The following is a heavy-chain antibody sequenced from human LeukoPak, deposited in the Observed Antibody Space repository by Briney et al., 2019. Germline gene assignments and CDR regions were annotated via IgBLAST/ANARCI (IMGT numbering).Heavy chain of an antibody. V-gene: IGHV4-59*01. CDR2: IYYSGST. CDR1: GGSISTYY. Sequence: PSETLSLTCTVSGGSISTYYWSWIRQPPGKGLEWIGYIYYSGSTNYNPSLKSRVTISVDTSKNQFSLKLSSVTAADTAVYYCARVGVRFDAFDIWGQGTMVTVSS. D-gene: IGHD1-26*01. J-gene: IGHJ3*02. CDR3: ARVGVRFDAFDI.